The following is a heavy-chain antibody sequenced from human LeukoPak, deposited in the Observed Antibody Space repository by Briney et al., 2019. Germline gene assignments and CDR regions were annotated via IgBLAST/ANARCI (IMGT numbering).Heavy chain of an antibody. Sequence: GGSLRLSCEASGFTFNNFGMHWVRQAPGKGLEWVAFIGYDESKKYYAESVKGRFTISRDNAKNSLYLQMNSLRAEETAVYYCARDHCSSTGCYLSSHFDPWGQGTRVTVSS. D-gene: IGHD2-2*01. CDR3: ARDHCSSTGCYLSSHFDP. V-gene: IGHV3-30*02. CDR2: IGYDESKK. CDR1: GFTFNNFG. J-gene: IGHJ5*02.